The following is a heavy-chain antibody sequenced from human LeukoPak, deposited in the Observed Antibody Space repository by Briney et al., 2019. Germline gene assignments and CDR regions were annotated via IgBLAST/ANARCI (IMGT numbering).Heavy chain of an antibody. J-gene: IGHJ4*02. V-gene: IGHV4-61*02. CDR3: ARGTKYYYGSGSRYYFDS. CDR1: GGSISSGNYY. D-gene: IGHD3-10*01. Sequence: SETLSLTCTVSGGSISSGNYYWNWIRQPAGKGLEWIGRIYTSVSTNYDPALKSRVSISADTSKNQFSLNLSSVSAADTAVYYCARGTKYYYGSGSRYYFDSWGQGTLVTVSS. CDR2: IYTSVST.